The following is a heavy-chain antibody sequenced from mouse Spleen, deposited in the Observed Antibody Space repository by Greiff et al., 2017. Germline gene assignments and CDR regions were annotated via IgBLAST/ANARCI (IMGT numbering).Heavy chain of an antibody. CDR2: ISYDGSN. J-gene: IGHJ4*01. CDR3: ARERIYYYDGTAMDY. D-gene: IGHD1-1*02. V-gene: IGHV3-6*01. Sequence: EVQLQQSGPGLVKPSQSLSLTCSVTGYSITSGYYWNWIRQFPGNKLEWMGYISYDGSNNYNPSLKNRISITRDTSKNQFFLKLNSVTTEDTATYYCARERIYYYDGTAMDYWGQGTSVTVSS. CDR1: GYSITSGYY.